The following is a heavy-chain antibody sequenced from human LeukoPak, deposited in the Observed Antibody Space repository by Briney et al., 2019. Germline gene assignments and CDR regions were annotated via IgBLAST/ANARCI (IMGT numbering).Heavy chain of an antibody. D-gene: IGHD3-10*01. CDR1: GGTFRSYT. CDR3: ARDVRGEYFDY. CDR2: IIPIFGTA. J-gene: IGHJ4*02. V-gene: IGHV1-69*13. Sequence: SVKVSCKASGGTFRSYTISWVRQAPGQGLEWMGGIIPIFGTANYAQKFQGRVTITADESTSTAYMELSSLRSEDTAVYYCARDVRGEYFDYWGQGTLVTVSS.